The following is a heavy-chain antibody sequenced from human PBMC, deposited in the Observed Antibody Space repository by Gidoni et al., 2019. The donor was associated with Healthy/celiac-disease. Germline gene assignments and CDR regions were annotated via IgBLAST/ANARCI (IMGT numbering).Heavy chain of an antibody. D-gene: IGHD2-2*01. CDR3: AKVIGYCSSTSCPLYYFDY. J-gene: IGHJ4*02. CDR1: GLTFRSYA. V-gene: IGHV3-23*01. Sequence: EAQLLESGGGLVQPGGSLRLSCAASGLTFRSYAMSWVRQAPGKGLEWVSAISGDGGSTYYADSVKGWFTISRDNSKNTLYLQMNSLRAEDTAVYYCAKVIGYCSSTSCPLYYFDYWGQGTLVTVSS. CDR2: ISGDGGST.